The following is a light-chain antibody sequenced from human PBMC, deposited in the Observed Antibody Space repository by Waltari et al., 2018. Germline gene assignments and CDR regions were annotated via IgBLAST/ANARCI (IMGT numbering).Light chain of an antibody. CDR1: SSNIGAGYD. J-gene: IGLJ3*02. V-gene: IGLV1-40*01. CDR3: QSVDISLNGWV. CDR2: GNN. Sequence: QSVLTQPPSVSGAPGQWVTISCTGSSSNIGAGYDVHWYQQLPGTAPKLLIYGNNRRPSGVPDRFSGSRSPTAASLAITGLQPEDEADYYCQSVDISLNGWVFGGGTKVTVL.